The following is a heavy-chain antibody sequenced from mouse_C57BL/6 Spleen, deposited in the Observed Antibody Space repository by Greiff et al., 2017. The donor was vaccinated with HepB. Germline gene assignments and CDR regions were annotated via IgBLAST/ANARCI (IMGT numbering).Heavy chain of an antibody. V-gene: IGHV1-55*01. Sequence: QVHVKQPGAELVKPGASVKMSCKASGYTFTSYWITWVKQRPGQGLEWIGDIYPGSGSTNYNEKFKSKATLTVDTSSSTAYMQLSSLTSEDSAVYYCARSRLDYAMDYWGQGTSVTVSS. CDR3: ARSRLDYAMDY. J-gene: IGHJ4*01. CDR1: GYTFTSYW. D-gene: IGHD2-4*01. CDR2: IYPGSGST.